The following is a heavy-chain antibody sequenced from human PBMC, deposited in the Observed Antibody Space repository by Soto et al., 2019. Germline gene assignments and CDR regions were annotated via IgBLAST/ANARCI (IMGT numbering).Heavy chain of an antibody. CDR1: GGSISSSNW. V-gene: IGHV4-4*02. CDR3: ARVWFGEYMDYYYGMDV. J-gene: IGHJ6*02. CDR2: IYHSGST. D-gene: IGHD3-10*01. Sequence: SETLSLTCAVSGGSISSSNWWSWVRQPPGKGLEWIGEIYHSGSTNYNPSLKSRVTISVDKSKNQFSLKLSSVTAADTAVYYCARVWFGEYMDYYYGMDVWAKGPRSPSP.